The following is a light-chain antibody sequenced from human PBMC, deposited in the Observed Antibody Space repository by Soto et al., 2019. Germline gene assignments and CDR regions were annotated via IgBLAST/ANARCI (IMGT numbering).Light chain of an antibody. Sequence: DIQMTQSPSTLSASVGDGVIITCRASQSISSWLAWYQQKPGKAPKLLIYKASTLKSGVPSRFSGSGSGTEFTLTISSLQPDDFATYYCQHYNSYSEAFGQGTKVDIK. CDR2: KAS. J-gene: IGKJ1*01. V-gene: IGKV1-5*03. CDR1: QSISSW. CDR3: QHYNSYSEA.